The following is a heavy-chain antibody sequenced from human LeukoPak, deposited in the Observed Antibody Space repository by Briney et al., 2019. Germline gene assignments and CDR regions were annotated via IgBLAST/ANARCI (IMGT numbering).Heavy chain of an antibody. CDR3: ARDRVRIVATIWNWLDP. CDR2: INPNSGGT. CDR1: GYTFTGYY. J-gene: IGHJ5*02. V-gene: IGHV1-2*06. Sequence: ASVKVSCKASGYTFTGYYMHWVRQAPGQGLEWMGRINPNSGGTNYAQKFQGRVTMTRDTSISTAYMELSRLRSDDTAVYYCARDRVRIVATIWNWLDPWGQGTLVTVSS. D-gene: IGHD5-12*01.